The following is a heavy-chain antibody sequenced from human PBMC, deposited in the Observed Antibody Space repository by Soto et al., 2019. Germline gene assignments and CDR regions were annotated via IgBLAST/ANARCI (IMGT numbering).Heavy chain of an antibody. CDR2: IYYRGDT. CDR3: ASFGVASMNWFDP. V-gene: IGHV4-30-4*01. CDR1: GVSITSGDYY. J-gene: IGHJ5*02. Sequence: SETLSLTCTVSGVSITSGDYYWNCIRQPPGKGLEWIGNIYYRGDTYYNPSLKSRVTISLDTSKNQFSLKLTSVTAADTAVYYCASFGVASMNWFDPWGQGTLVTVSS. D-gene: IGHD3-3*01.